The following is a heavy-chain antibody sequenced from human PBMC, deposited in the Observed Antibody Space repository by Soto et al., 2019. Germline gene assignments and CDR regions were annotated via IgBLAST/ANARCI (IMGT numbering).Heavy chain of an antibody. J-gene: IGHJ4*02. CDR2: VYYSGTT. CDR1: GGSISSGIYY. CDR3: ARTPFCGGDCYFFDY. V-gene: IGHV4-39*01. Sequence: SETLSLTCTVSGGSISSGIYYWGWIRQPPGKGLEWIGSVYYSGTTYYNPSLKSRLTISVDTSKNQFSLKLSSVTAADTAVYYCARTPFCGGDCYFFDYWGQGTLVTVPS. D-gene: IGHD2-21*02.